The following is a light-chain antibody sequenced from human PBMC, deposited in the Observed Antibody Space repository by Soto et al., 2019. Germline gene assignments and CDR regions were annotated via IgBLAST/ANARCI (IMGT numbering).Light chain of an antibody. CDR3: NQFGYSPRT. CDR1: QTVSSN. V-gene: IGKV3-15*01. Sequence: EIVMTQSPDTLSVVPGERATLSCRASQTVSSNLAWYQQKPGQAPRLLTYGASTRATGIQARFSGSGSGTEFTLAIRRLEPEDFAVYYCNQFGYSPRTFGQGTKVDIK. CDR2: GAS. J-gene: IGKJ1*01.